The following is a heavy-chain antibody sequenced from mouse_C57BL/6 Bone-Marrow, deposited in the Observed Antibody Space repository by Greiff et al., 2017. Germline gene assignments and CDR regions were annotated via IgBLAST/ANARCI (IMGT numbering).Heavy chain of an antibody. D-gene: IGHD4-1*01. V-gene: IGHV1-64*01. J-gene: IGHJ3*01. CDR2: IHPNSGST. CDR1: GYTFTSYW. Sequence: VQLQQPGAELVKPGASVKLSCKASGYTFTSYWMHWVKQRPGQGLEWIGMIHPNSGSTNYNEKFKSKATLTVDKSSSTAYMQLSSLASDDSAVYYCASSNWAWFAYWGQGTLVTVSA. CDR3: ASSNWAWFAY.